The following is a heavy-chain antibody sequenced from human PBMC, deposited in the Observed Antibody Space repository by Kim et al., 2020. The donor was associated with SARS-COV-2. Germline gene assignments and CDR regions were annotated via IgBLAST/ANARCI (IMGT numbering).Heavy chain of an antibody. D-gene: IGHD2-21*02. CDR2: ISGSGGTT. Sequence: GGSLRLSCAASGFTFSNYAMNWVRQAPGKGLEWVSAISGSGGTTYYADSVKARLTISRDNSKNTVYLQMNSLRGEDTAVYYCAPPARHCTSSTNCYSGY. CDR1: GFTFSNYA. CDR3: APPARHCTSSTNCYSGY. V-gene: IGHV3-23*01. J-gene: IGHJ4*03.